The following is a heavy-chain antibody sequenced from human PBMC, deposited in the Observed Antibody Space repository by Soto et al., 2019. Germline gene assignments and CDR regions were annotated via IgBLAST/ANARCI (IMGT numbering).Heavy chain of an antibody. CDR2: IYYSGST. J-gene: IGHJ4*02. CDR3: ARRDGYNIPYFDY. D-gene: IGHD5-12*01. Sequence: QLQLQESGPGLVKPSETLSLTCTVSGGSISSSSYYWGWIRQPPGKGLEWIGSIYYSGSTYYNPSLKSRVTISVDTSKNQFSLKLSSVTAADTAVYYCARRDGYNIPYFDYWGQGTLVTVSS. CDR1: GGSISSSSYY. V-gene: IGHV4-39*01.